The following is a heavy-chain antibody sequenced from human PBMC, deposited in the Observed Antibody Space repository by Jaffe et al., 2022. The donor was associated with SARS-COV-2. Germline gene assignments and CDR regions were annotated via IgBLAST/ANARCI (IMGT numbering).Heavy chain of an antibody. J-gene: IGHJ5*02. CDR1: GGSISSGGYY. Sequence: QVQLQESGPGLVKPSQTLSLTCTVSGGSISSGGYYWSWIRQHPGKGLEWIGYIYYSGSTYYNPSLKSRVTISVDTSKNQFSLKLSSVTAADTAVYYCARAYYDSSESVDWFDPWGQGTLVTVSS. V-gene: IGHV4-31*03. D-gene: IGHD3-22*01. CDR2: IYYSGST. CDR3: ARAYYDSSESVDWFDP.